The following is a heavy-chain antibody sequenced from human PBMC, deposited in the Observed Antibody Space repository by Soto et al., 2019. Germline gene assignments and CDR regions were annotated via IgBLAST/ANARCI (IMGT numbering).Heavy chain of an antibody. CDR2: ISSSGSTI. Sequence: GGSLRLSCAASGFTFSDYYMSWIRQAPGKGLEWVSYISSSGSTIYYADSVKGRFTISRDNAKNTVYLQMNSLRAEDAAVYYCASMGANYFFDYWGQGTLVTVSS. V-gene: IGHV3-11*01. CDR3: ASMGANYFFDY. D-gene: IGHD3-10*01. J-gene: IGHJ4*02. CDR1: GFTFSDYY.